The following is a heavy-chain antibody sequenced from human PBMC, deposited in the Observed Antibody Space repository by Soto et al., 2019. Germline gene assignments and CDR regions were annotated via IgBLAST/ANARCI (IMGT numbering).Heavy chain of an antibody. CDR1: GFTFSNAW. CDR2: IKRDTDGGTT. V-gene: IGHV3-15*07. Sequence: EVQLVESGGGLVKPGGSLRLSCAASGFTFSNAWMNWVRQAPGKGLEWVGRIKRDTDGGTTDYAAPVKGRFTISKDDSKNTVYLQMNRLQTEDTAVYYCATEGHSSGWGLWAYWGEGTLVTVSS. D-gene: IGHD6-19*01. J-gene: IGHJ4*02. CDR3: ATEGHSSGWGLWAY.